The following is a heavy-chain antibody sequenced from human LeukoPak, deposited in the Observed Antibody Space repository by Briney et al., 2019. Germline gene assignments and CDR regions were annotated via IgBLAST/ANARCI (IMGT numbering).Heavy chain of an antibody. Sequence: GESLKISCKGSGYSFTSYWIGWVRQMPGKGLEWMGIIYPGDSDTRYSPSFQGQVTISADKSISTAYLQWSSLKAADTAMYYCARIPYDSSGYYLYYFDYWGQGTLVTVSS. V-gene: IGHV5-51*01. D-gene: IGHD3-22*01. CDR3: ARIPYDSSGYYLYYFDY. J-gene: IGHJ4*02. CDR1: GYSFTSYW. CDR2: IYPGDSDT.